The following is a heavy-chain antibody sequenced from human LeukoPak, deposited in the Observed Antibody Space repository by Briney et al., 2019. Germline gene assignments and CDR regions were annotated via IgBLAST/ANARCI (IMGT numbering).Heavy chain of an antibody. V-gene: IGHV5-51*01. CDR1: GYSFTSYW. CDR3: VRLRRGYYDSSGYYFDY. CDR2: IYPGGSET. Sequence: GESLKISCKGSGYSFTSYWIGWVRQMPGKGLEWMGIIYPGGSETRYSPSLQGQVTISADKSISTAYPQWSSLKASDTAMYYCVRLRRGYYDSSGYYFDYWGQGTLVTVSS. D-gene: IGHD3-22*01. J-gene: IGHJ4*02.